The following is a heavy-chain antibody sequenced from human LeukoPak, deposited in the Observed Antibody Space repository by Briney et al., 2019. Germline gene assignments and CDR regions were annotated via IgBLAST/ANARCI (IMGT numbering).Heavy chain of an antibody. CDR3: ARVVPAAMRVRGDRNWFDP. Sequence: ASVKVSCKAPGYTFTGYYMHWVRRAPGQGLEWMGWINPNSGGTNYAQKFQGRVTMTRDTSISTAYMELSRLRSDDTAVYYCARVVPAAMRVRGDRNWFDPWGQGTLVTVSS. V-gene: IGHV1-2*02. CDR1: GYTFTGYY. D-gene: IGHD2-2*01. J-gene: IGHJ5*02. CDR2: INPNSGGT.